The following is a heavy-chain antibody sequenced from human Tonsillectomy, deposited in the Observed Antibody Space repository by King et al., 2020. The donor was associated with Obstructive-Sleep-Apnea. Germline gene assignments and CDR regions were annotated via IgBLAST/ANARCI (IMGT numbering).Heavy chain of an antibody. CDR3: AGRGDIVTAYPLLPDF. V-gene: IGHV5-51*01. J-gene: IGHJ4*02. CDR2: IDPGDSDT. CDR1: GYSFASYW. D-gene: IGHD3-9*01. Sequence: QLVQSGAEVKKPGESLKISCKGSGYSFASYWIGWVRQMPGKGLEWMGIIDPGDSDTIYSPSFQGQVTISADKSISTAYLQWSSLKASDTAMYYCAGRGDIVTAYPLLPDFWGQGTQVTVTS.